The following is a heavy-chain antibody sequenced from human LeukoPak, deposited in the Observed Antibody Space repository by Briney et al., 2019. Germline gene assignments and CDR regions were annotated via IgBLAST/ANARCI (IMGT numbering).Heavy chain of an antibody. V-gene: IGHV3-7*04. CDR1: GFTFSSYW. CDR2: IKQDGSEK. CDR3: ARAYGSSWSDY. J-gene: IGHJ4*02. D-gene: IGHD6-13*01. Sequence: GGSLRLSCAASGFTFSSYWMSWVRQAPGKGLEWVANIKQDGSEKYYVDSVKGRFTISRDNAKNSLYLQMNSRRAEDTAVYYCARAYGSSWSDYWGQGTLVTVSS.